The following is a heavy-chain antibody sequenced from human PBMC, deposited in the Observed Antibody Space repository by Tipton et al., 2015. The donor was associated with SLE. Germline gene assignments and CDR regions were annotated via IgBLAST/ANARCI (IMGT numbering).Heavy chain of an antibody. V-gene: IGHV1-18*01. CDR1: GGTFSSYA. J-gene: IGHJ4*02. CDR2: ISAYNGNT. CDR3: ARGGRNDYIWGSYRYTFDY. Sequence: QSGPEVKKPGSSVKVSCKASGGTFSSYAISWVRQAPGQGLEWMGWISAYNGNTNYAQKLQGRVTMTTDTSTSTAYMELRSLRSDDTAVYYCARGGRNDYIWGSYRYTFDYWGQGTLVTVSS. D-gene: IGHD3-16*02.